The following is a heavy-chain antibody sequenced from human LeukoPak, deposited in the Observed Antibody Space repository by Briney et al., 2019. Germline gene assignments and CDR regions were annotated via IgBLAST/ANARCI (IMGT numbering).Heavy chain of an antibody. D-gene: IGHD3-16*01. V-gene: IGHV4-31*03. CDR3: ARFPVWGGAFDI. CDR2: IYYSGST. Sequence: PSETLSLTCTVSGGSISSGGYYWSWIRQHPGKGLEWIGYIYYSGSTYYNPSLKSRVTISVDTSKNQFSLKLSSVTAADTAVYYCARFPVWGGAFDIWGQGTMVTVSS. J-gene: IGHJ3*02. CDR1: GGSISSGGYY.